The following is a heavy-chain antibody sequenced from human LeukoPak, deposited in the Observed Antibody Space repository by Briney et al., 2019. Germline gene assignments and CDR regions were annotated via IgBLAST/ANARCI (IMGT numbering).Heavy chain of an antibody. CDR2: FDPEDGET. V-gene: IGHV1-24*01. CDR1: GYTLTELS. J-gene: IGHJ4*02. CDR3: ATETYDSSGYYDPYFDY. D-gene: IGHD3-22*01. Sequence: ASVKVSCKVSGYTLTELSMHWVRQAPGKGLEWMGGFDPEDGETIYAQKFQGRVTMTEDTSTDTAYMELSSLRSEDTVVYYCATETYDSSGYYDPYFDYWGQGTLVTVSS.